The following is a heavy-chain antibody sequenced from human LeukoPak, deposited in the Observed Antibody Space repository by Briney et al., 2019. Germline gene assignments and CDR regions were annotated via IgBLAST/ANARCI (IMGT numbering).Heavy chain of an antibody. J-gene: IGHJ4*02. V-gene: IGHV3-33*01. CDR3: ARGGESRDGYNYYFDY. D-gene: IGHD5-24*01. Sequence: GRSLRLSCAASGFTFSSYGMHWVRQAPGKELEWVAVIWYDGSNKYYADSVKGRFTISRDNSKNALYLQMNSLRAEDAAVYYCARGGESRDGYNYYFDYWGQGTLVTVSS. CDR1: GFTFSSYG. CDR2: IWYDGSNK.